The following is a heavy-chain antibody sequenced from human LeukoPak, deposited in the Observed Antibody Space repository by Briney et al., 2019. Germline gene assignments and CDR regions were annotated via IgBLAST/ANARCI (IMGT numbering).Heavy chain of an antibody. CDR1: GGSISSYY. CDR3: AAARRGYY. V-gene: IGHV4-59*12. CDR2: IYYSGST. Sequence: SETLSLTCTVSGGSISSYYWSWIRQPPGKGLEWIGYIYYSGSTNYNPSLKSRVTISVDTSKNQFSLKLSSVTAADTAVYYCAAARRGYYWGQGTLVTVSS. D-gene: IGHD6-13*01. J-gene: IGHJ4*02.